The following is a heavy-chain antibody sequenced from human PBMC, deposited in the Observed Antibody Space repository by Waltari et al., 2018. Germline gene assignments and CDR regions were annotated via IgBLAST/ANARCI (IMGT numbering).Heavy chain of an antibody. D-gene: IGHD5-12*01. CDR2: ISSSSSYI. Sequence: EVQLVESGGGLVKPGGSLRLSCAASGFTFSSYSMNWVRQAPGKGREWVSSISSSSSYIYYADSVKGRFTISRDNAKNSLYLQMNSLRAEDTAVYYCARMNSGWYVDYWGQGTLVTVSS. V-gene: IGHV3-21*01. J-gene: IGHJ4*02. CDR1: GFTFSSYS. CDR3: ARMNSGWYVDY.